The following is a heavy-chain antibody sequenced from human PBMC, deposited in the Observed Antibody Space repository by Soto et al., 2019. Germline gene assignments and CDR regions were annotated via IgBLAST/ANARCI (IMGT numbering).Heavy chain of an antibody. Sequence: QLQLQESCPGLVKPSETLSLTCTGSGGSISKNGYYWGWSRPPPGKGLEWIGIIYYSGSTYYNPSLKRRVTISVATSKDQFSLRLSSVTSADTAVYYCARPLVVLRYVAAMDVWGQGTTVTVSS. D-gene: IGHD3-9*01. CDR2: IYYSGST. CDR3: ARPLVVLRYVAAMDV. J-gene: IGHJ6*02. V-gene: IGHV4-39*01. CDR1: GGSISKNGYY.